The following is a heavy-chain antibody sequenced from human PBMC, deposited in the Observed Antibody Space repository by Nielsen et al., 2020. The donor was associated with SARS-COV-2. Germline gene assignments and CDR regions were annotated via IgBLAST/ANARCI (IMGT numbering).Heavy chain of an antibody. CDR2: ISSSSSYI. V-gene: IGHV3-21*01. D-gene: IGHD3-22*01. CDR1: GFTISSYS. Sequence: GGSLRLSCAASGFTISSYSMNWVRQAPGKGLEWVSSISSSSSYIYYADSVKGRFTISRDNAKNSLYLQMNSLRAEDTAVYYCARVYYYDSSGYYSLAFDIWGQGTMVTVSS. J-gene: IGHJ3*02. CDR3: ARVYYYDSSGYYSLAFDI.